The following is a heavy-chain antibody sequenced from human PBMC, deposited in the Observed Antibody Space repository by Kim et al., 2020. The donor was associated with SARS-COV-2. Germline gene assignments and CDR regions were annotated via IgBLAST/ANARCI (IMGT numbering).Heavy chain of an antibody. V-gene: IGHV1-69*01. CDR3: ARDLGDYDYVWGSYRI. J-gene: IGHJ4*02. Sequence: KFQGRVTITADESTSTAYMELSSLRSEDTAVYYCARDLGDYDYVWGSYRIWGQGTLVTVSS. D-gene: IGHD3-16*01.